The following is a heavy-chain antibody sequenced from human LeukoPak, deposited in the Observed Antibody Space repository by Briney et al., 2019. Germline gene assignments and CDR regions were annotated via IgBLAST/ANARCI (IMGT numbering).Heavy chain of an antibody. CDR3: ARVGRRKLSRGAFDI. J-gene: IGHJ3*02. Sequence: PSETLSLTCNVSGDSITNYYWSWIRQPPGKGLEWIGYIYYSGSTNYNPSLKSRVTISVDTSKNQFSLKLSSVTAADTAVYYCARVGRRKLSRGAFDIWGQGTMVTVSS. V-gene: IGHV4-59*01. D-gene: IGHD3-16*01. CDR1: GDSITNYY. CDR2: IYYSGST.